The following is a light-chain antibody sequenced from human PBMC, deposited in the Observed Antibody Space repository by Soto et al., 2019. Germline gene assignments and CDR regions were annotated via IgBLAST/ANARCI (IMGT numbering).Light chain of an antibody. CDR2: DVS. Sequence: QSVLTQPVSVSGSPGQSITISCTGTSSDVGGYNYVSWYQQHPGKAPKLMIYDVSNRPSGVSNRFSGSKSGNTASLTISGLQAEDEADYYCSSYTSSSTLLYVVGTGTKVTVL. CDR1: SSDVGGYNY. J-gene: IGLJ1*01. V-gene: IGLV2-14*01. CDR3: SSYTSSSTLLYV.